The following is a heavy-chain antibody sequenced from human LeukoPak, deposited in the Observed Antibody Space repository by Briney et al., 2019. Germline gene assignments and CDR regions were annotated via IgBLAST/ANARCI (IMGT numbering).Heavy chain of an antibody. CDR1: GFTFSTYS. V-gene: IGHV3-21*03. D-gene: IGHD3-10*01. CDR3: ARQGSESLTWFDP. CDR2: MSSRSSYI. Sequence: GGSLRLSCAASGFTFSTYSANWVRQAPGKGLGWVSSMSSRSSYIYYADSVKGRFTISTDNAKNSLYLQMNSLRAEDTAVYYCARQGSESLTWFDPWGQGSLVTVSS. J-gene: IGHJ5*02.